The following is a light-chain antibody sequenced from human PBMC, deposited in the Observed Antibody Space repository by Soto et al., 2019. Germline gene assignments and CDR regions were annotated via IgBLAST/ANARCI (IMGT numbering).Light chain of an antibody. CDR3: QQYGSSPGT. CDR1: QSVRDSH. J-gene: IGKJ1*01. V-gene: IGKV3-20*01. Sequence: EIVLTQSPGTLSLSPGERATLYCGASQSVRDSHLAWYQQKPGQAPSLLIYETSSRATGIPDRFRGSGSGTEFALTITRVEPEDVAMYFCQQYGSSPGTFGQGTKVEI. CDR2: ETS.